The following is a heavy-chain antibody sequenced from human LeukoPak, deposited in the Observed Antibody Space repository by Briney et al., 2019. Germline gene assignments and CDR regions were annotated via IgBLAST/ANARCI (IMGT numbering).Heavy chain of an antibody. Sequence: GESLKISCKGSGYSFTNYWIGWVRQMPGKGLKWMGIIYPGDSDARYSPSFQGQVTISADKSISTAYLQWSSLKASDTAMYYCARGRKYCSGGSCANWFDPWGQGTLVTVSS. D-gene: IGHD2-15*01. V-gene: IGHV5-51*01. CDR3: ARGRKYCSGGSCANWFDP. J-gene: IGHJ5*02. CDR1: GYSFTNYW. CDR2: IYPGDSDA.